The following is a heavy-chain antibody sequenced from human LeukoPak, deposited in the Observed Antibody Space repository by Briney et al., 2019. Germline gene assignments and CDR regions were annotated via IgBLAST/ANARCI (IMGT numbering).Heavy chain of an antibody. V-gene: IGHV4-59*01. CDR3: ARSDYSTYFDY. J-gene: IGHJ4*02. CDR1: GGSISSYY. Sequence: SETLSLTCTVSGGSISSYYWSWIRQPPGKGLEWIGYIFYSGSTNYNPSLKSRVTISVDTSKNQFSLKLSSVTAADTAVYYCARSDYSTYFDYWRQGTLVSVPS. D-gene: IGHD2-15*01. CDR2: IFYSGST.